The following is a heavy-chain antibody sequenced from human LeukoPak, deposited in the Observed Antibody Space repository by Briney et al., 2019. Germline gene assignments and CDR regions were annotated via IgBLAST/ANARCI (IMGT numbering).Heavy chain of an antibody. CDR2: ISSNGGST. D-gene: IGHD3-3*01. Sequence: GALRLSCAASGFTFSSYAMHWVRQAPGKGLEYVSAISSNGGSTYYANSVKGRFTISRDNSKNTLYLQMGSLRAEDMAVYYCARRSGDFWSGYYLDYWGQGTLVTVSS. CDR1: GFTFSSYA. CDR3: ARRSGDFWSGYYLDY. J-gene: IGHJ4*02. V-gene: IGHV3-64*01.